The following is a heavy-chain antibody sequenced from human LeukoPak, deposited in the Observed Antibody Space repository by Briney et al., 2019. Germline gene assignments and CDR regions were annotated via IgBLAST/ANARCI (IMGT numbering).Heavy chain of an antibody. V-gene: IGHV1-24*01. Sequence: VASVKVSCKVSGYTLTELSMHWVRQAPGKGLEWVGGFDPEDGETIYAQKFQGRVTMTEDTSTDTAYMELSSLRSEDTAVYYCATRTWRGDDFWSGYPPHNFDYWGQGTLVTVSS. CDR3: ATRTWRGDDFWSGYPPHNFDY. J-gene: IGHJ4*02. CDR1: GYTLTELS. D-gene: IGHD3-3*01. CDR2: FDPEDGET.